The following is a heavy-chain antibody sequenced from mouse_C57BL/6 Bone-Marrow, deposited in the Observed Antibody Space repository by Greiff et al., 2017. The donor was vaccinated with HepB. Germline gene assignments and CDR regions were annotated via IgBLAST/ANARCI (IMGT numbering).Heavy chain of an antibody. CDR2: IRSGSSTI. J-gene: IGHJ2*01. CDR1: GFTFSDYG. Sequence: EVQLVESGGGLVKPGGSLKLSCAASGFTFSDYGMHWVRQAPEKGLEWVAYIRSGSSTIYYADKVKGRFTIARDNAKNTLFLQMTSLRSEDTAMYYCARGSTVVADYWGQGTTLTVSS. CDR3: ARGSTVVADY. D-gene: IGHD1-1*01. V-gene: IGHV5-17*01.